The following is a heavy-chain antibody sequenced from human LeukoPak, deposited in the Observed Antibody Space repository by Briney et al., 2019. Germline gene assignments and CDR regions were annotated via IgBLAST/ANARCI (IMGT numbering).Heavy chain of an antibody. CDR1: GGSFSGYY. V-gene: IGHV4-34*01. Sequence: SETLSLTCAVYGGSFSGYYWSWIRQPPGKGLEWIGEINQSGSTNYNPSLKSRVTISVDTSKNQFSLKLSSVTAADTAVYYCAREGGVRGVIPLGYWGQGTLVTVSS. CDR3: AREGGVRGVIPLGY. CDR2: INQSGST. J-gene: IGHJ4*02. D-gene: IGHD3-10*01.